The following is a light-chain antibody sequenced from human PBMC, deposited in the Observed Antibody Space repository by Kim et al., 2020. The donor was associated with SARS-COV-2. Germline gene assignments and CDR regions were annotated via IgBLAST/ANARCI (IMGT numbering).Light chain of an antibody. J-gene: IGKJ1*01. Sequence: PGERATLSCRASQSVSSYLAWYQQKPGQPPRLLIYDGSNRATGIPAKFSGSGSGTDFTLTISSLEPEDFAVYFCQQRSDWPRTFGQGTKVDIK. V-gene: IGKV3-11*01. CDR1: QSVSSY. CDR2: DGS. CDR3: QQRSDWPRT.